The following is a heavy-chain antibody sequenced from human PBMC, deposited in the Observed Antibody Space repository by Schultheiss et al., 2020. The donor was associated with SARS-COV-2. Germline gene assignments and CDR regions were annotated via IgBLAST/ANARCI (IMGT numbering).Heavy chain of an antibody. CDR2: ISGSGGST. CDR1: GFTFSSYA. D-gene: IGHD3-10*01. V-gene: IGHV3-23*01. J-gene: IGHJ4*02. CDR3: TTDDYGSVD. Sequence: GGSLRLSCAASGFTFSSYAMSWVRQAPGKGLEWVSAISGSGGSTYYADSVKGRFTISRDNSKNTLYLQMNSLKTEDTAVYYCTTDDYGSVDWGQGTLVTVS.